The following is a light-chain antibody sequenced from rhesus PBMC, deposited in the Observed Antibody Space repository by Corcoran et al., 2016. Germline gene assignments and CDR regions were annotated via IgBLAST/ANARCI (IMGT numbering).Light chain of an antibody. CDR1: QNIYSN. V-gene: IGKV1S12*01. Sequence: DIQMTQSPSALSASVGDRVTISCRASQNIYSNLAWYQQKPGKAPKLLIDAASSLQTGIPSRFSGSGSGTDFTLTISSRQPEDSAAYYCQHYYDNPFTFGPGTKLDIK. J-gene: IGKJ3*01. CDR3: QHYYDNPFT. CDR2: AAS.